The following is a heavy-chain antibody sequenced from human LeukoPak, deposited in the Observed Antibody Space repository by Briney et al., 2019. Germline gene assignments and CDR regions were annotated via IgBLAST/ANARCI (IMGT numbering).Heavy chain of an antibody. CDR1: GFTFSSYG. Sequence: PGGSLRLSCAASGFTFSSYGMHWVRQAPGKGLEWVAVISYDGSNKYYADSVKGRFTISRDNSKNTLYLQMNSLRAEDTAVYYCAKADPHSSSFFDYWGQGTLVTVSS. CDR2: ISYDGSNK. J-gene: IGHJ4*02. V-gene: IGHV3-30*18. D-gene: IGHD6-6*01. CDR3: AKADPHSSSFFDY.